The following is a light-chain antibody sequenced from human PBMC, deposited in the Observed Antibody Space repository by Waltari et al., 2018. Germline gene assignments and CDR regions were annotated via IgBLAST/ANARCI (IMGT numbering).Light chain of an antibody. V-gene: IGKV2-30*02. CDR3: GQGSRVHPT. CDR1: QTFVHDDGDTY. CDR2: KVS. J-gene: IGKJ1*01. Sequence: DVVLTQFPLSLSVTPGQPASISCRSSQTFVHDDGDTYLSWYHQRPGQPPRLLIYKVSNRDSGVPDRFSGSGAGTDFTLKISGVEAEDFGMYYCGQGSRVHPTFGQGTKVEVK.